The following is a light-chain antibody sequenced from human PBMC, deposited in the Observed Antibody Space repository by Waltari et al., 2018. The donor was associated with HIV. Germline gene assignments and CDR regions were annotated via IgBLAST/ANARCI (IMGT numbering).Light chain of an antibody. Sequence: EIVMTQSPATLSLSPGERATLSCRASQTVSSNLAWYQQEPGQAPRLLIYGASTRATGIPARFGGSGSGTEFTLTISSLQSEDFAVYYCQQYNNWPPLTFGGGTKVEIK. V-gene: IGKV3-15*01. CDR3: QQYNNWPPLT. CDR2: GAS. CDR1: QTVSSN. J-gene: IGKJ4*01.